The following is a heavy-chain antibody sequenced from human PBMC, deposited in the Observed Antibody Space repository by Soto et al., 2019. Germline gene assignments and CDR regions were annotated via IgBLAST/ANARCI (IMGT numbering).Heavy chain of an antibody. J-gene: IGHJ4*02. CDR3: AKRRGAGGHFDY. Sequence: ESGGGLVQPEGSLRLSCAAPGFTFSSYAMGWVRQGPGKGLEWVAVVSIGGSTHYADSVRGRFTISRDNSKNTLSLQMNSLTAEDTAVYFCAKRRGAGGHFDYWGQGALVTVSS. V-gene: IGHV3-23*01. CDR2: VSIGGST. CDR1: GFTFSSYA. D-gene: IGHD2-15*01.